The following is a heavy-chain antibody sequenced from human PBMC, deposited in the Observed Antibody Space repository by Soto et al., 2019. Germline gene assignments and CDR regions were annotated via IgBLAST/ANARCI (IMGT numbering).Heavy chain of an antibody. V-gene: IGHV1-58*01. CDR2: IVVGSGNT. CDR1: GFTFTSSA. Sequence: GASVKVSCKASGFTFTSSAVQWVRQARGQRLEWIGWIVVGSGNTNYAQKFQERVTITRDMSTGTAYMELSSLGSEDTAVYYCAADDGSGSYSFYYYGMDVWGQGTTVTVSS. J-gene: IGHJ6*02. D-gene: IGHD3-10*01. CDR3: AADDGSGSYSFYYYGMDV.